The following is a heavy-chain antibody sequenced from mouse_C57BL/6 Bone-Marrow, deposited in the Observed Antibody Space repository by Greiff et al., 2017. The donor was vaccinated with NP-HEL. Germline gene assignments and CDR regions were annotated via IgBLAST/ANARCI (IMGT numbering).Heavy chain of an antibody. CDR1: GYTFTSYW. V-gene: IGHV1-7*01. CDR2: INPSSGYT. J-gene: IGHJ3*01. Sequence: VKLVESGAELAKPGASVKLSCKASGYTFTSYWMHWVNQRPGQGLEWIGYINPSSGYTKYNQKFKDKATLTADKSSSTAYMQLSSLTYEDSAVYYCANWASHVWFAYWGQGTLVTVSA. D-gene: IGHD3-1*01. CDR3: ANWASHVWFAY.